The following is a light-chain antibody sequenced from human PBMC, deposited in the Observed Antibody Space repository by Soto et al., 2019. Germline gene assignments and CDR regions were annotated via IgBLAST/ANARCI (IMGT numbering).Light chain of an antibody. V-gene: IGKV3-20*01. CDR1: QSVYNNY. J-gene: IGKJ4*01. Sequence: EIVLTQSPDTLSLSPGERATLSCRASQSVYNNYLAWYQQKPGQAPRPLIYGASSRATGIPDRFSGSVSGTDFTLTISRLEPEDFAVYYCQQFSSYPLTFGGGTKVDIK. CDR3: QQFSSYPLT. CDR2: GAS.